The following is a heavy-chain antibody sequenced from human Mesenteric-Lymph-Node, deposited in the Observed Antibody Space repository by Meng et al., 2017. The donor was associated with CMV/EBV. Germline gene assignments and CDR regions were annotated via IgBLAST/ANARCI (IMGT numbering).Heavy chain of an antibody. Sequence: ASVKVSCKASGYTFTSYYINWVRQATGQGLEWMGWMNPNSGNTGYAQKFQGRVTITRNTSISTAYMELSSLRSEDTAVYYCARTSYCTNGVCYSYGMDVWGQGTTVTVSS. D-gene: IGHD2-8*01. V-gene: IGHV1-8*03. J-gene: IGHJ6*02. CDR3: ARTSYCTNGVCYSYGMDV. CDR2: MNPNSGNT. CDR1: GYTFTSYY.